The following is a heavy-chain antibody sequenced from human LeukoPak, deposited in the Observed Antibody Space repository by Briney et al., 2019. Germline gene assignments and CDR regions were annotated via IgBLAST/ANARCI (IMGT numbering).Heavy chain of an antibody. CDR3: ARNSGAGYYFYMDV. V-gene: IGHV3-7*03. CDR2: IKEDGREK. D-gene: IGHD3-10*01. Sequence: HPGGSLRLSCAASGFSFSSYGMSWVRQAPGKGLEWVANIKEDGREKYYVDSVKGRFTISRDNAKNSLYLQMNSLRAEDTALYYCARNSGAGYYFYMDVWGKGTAVTVSS. J-gene: IGHJ6*03. CDR1: GFSFSSYG.